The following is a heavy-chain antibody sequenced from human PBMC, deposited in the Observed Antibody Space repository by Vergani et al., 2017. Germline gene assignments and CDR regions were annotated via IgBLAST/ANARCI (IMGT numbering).Heavy chain of an antibody. Sequence: QVQLQQWGAGLLKPSETLSLTCAVYGGSFSGYYWSWIRQPPGKGLEWIGEINHSGSTNYNPSLKSRVTISVDTSKNQFSLKLSSVTAADTAVYYCASTANDNDNIAYWGQGTLVTVSS. D-gene: IGHD2/OR15-2a*01. CDR2: INHSGST. CDR1: GGSFSGYY. V-gene: IGHV4-34*01. J-gene: IGHJ4*02. CDR3: ASTANDNDNIAY.